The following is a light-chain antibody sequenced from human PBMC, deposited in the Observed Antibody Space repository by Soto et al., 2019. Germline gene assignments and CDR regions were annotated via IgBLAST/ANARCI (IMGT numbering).Light chain of an antibody. V-gene: IGLV1-44*01. Sequence: QPVLTQPPSASGTPGQRVTISCSGDSSNIGRNTVNWYQHLPGTAPKLLIYNNNQRPSGIPDRFSGSKSGTSASLAISGLQSEDEADYYCAAWDYSLHAVFGGGTQLTVL. CDR2: NNN. CDR3: AAWDYSLHAV. CDR1: SSNIGRNT. J-gene: IGLJ7*01.